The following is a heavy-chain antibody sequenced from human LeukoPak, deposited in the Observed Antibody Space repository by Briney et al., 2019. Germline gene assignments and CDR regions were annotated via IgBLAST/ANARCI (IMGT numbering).Heavy chain of an antibody. Sequence: PGRSLSPACAASGSILSSYCTHWVRQAPGKGLEWVAVIWYDGSNKYYADSVKGRFTISRDNSKNTLYLQINSLRAEDTAVFYCARGNLRRDAYYTYSWGQGNLVTVSS. V-gene: IGHV3-33*01. CDR1: GSILSSYC. D-gene: IGHD5-24*01. CDR2: IWYDGSNK. J-gene: IGHJ4*02. CDR3: ARGNLRRDAYYTYS.